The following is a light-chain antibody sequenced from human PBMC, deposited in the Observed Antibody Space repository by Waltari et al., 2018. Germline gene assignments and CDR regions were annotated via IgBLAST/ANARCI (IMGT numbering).Light chain of an antibody. Sequence: QSALTQPPSASGSPGQSVTISCTGTSRDIGGSNFVSWYQQRPGKAPRFLIYDVNKRPSRVSDRFSGSKSGNTASLTVSGLQPDDEATYYCSAFAGSNNFGVFGGGTKLTVL. CDR1: SRDIGGSNF. J-gene: IGLJ3*02. V-gene: IGLV2-8*01. CDR3: SAFAGSNNFGV. CDR2: DVN.